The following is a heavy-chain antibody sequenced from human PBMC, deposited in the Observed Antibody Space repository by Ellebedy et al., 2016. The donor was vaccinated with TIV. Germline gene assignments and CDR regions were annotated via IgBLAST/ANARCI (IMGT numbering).Heavy chain of an antibody. V-gene: IGHV3-11*04. CDR1: GFTFSDYY. D-gene: IGHD3-10*01. CDR2: ISSSGSTI. CDR3: ASLWPYDY. Sequence: GESLKISXAASGFTFSDYYMSWIRQAPGKGLEWVSYISSSGSTIYYADSVKGRFTISRDNSKNTLYLQMNSLRAEDTAVYYCASLWPYDYWGQGTLVTVSS. J-gene: IGHJ4*02.